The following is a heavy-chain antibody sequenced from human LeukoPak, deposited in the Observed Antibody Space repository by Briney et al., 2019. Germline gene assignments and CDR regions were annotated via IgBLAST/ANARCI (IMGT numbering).Heavy chain of an antibody. D-gene: IGHD1-1*01. CDR2: ISTYNGKT. Sequence: PSVKVSCKASSHTFTSYGISWERQPPGHGLEWMGSISTYNGKTNYAQKLQGRVTMTTDTSTSTAYMELRSLRSDDTAVYYCVAGKSGPQGGYFYWGQGTLVTVSS. V-gene: IGHV1-18*01. J-gene: IGHJ4*02. CDR3: VAGKSGPQGGYFY. CDR1: SHTFTSYG.